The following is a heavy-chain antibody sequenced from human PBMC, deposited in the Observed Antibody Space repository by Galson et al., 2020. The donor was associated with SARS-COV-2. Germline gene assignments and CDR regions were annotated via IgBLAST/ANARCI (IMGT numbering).Heavy chain of an antibody. CDR1: GGSISSYY. Sequence: SETLSLTCTVSGGSISSYYWSWIRQPPGKGLEWIGYIYYSGSTNYNPSLKSRVTISVDTSKNQFSLKLSAVTAADTAVYYCARHAAIVFDPGGQGTLVTVSS. CDR2: IYYSGST. D-gene: IGHD1-26*01. J-gene: IGHJ5*02. CDR3: ARHAAIVFDP. V-gene: IGHV4-59*08.